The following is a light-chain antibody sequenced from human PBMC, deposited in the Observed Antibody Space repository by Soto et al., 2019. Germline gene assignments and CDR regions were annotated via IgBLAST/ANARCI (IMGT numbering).Light chain of an antibody. CDR2: DAS. Sequence: PGERATLSCRASQSVTYDQLAWYRQTPGQAPRLLIYDASNRATGIPARFSGSGSGTDFTLTISTLEPEDFAVYYCQQRSDSPLTFGGGTKVDIK. V-gene: IGKV3-11*01. CDR3: QQRSDSPLT. J-gene: IGKJ4*01. CDR1: QSVTYD.